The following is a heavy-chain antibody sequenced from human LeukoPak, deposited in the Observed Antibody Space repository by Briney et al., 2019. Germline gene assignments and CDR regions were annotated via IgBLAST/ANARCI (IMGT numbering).Heavy chain of an antibody. CDR1: GFTVSSYW. D-gene: IGHD5-24*01. CDR3: ARAEMATINY. CDR2: IDSDGSST. J-gene: IGHJ4*02. Sequence: GGSLRLSCAASGFTVSSYWMNWVRQAPGKGLVWVSRIDSDGSSTTYADSVKGRFTISRDNAKNTLYLQINSLRAEDTAVYYCARAEMATINYWGQGTLVTVSS. V-gene: IGHV3-74*01.